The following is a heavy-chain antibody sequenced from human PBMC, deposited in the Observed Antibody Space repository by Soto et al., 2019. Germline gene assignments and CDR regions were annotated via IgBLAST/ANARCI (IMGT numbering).Heavy chain of an antibody. D-gene: IGHD7-27*01. CDR2: IYYSGST. CDR3: AGGWGGYFRH. Sequence: QVQLQESGPGLVKPSETLSLTCTVSVGSISSYYWSWIRQPPGKGLEWIGYIYYSGSTNYNPSLKSRVTISAYTSKNQFSLKLSSVTAADTAVYYCAGGWGGYFRHWGQGTLVTVSS. V-gene: IGHV4-59*01. J-gene: IGHJ1*01. CDR1: VGSISSYY.